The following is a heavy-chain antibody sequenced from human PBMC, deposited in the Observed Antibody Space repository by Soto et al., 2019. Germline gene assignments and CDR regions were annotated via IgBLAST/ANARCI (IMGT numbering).Heavy chain of an antibody. V-gene: IGHV1-69*13. J-gene: IGHJ4*02. CDR3: ARVASEVGFKLSDYFDY. CDR2: IIPIFGTA. D-gene: IGHD1-26*01. Sequence: ASVKVSCKASGGTFSSYAISWVRQAPGQGLEWMGGIIPIFGTANYAQKFQGRVTITADESTSTAYMELSSLRSEDTAVYYCARVASEVGFKLSDYFDYWGQGTLVTVSS. CDR1: GGTFSSYA.